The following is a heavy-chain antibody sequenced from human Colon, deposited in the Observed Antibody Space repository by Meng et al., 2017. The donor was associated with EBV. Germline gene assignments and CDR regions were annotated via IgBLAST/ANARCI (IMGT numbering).Heavy chain of an antibody. CDR1: GGSMSSGNAY. CDR3: ASFDHIPRRNYFDY. CDR2: IHHSGSA. V-gene: IGHV4-30-4*01. Sequence: VNRKELRPGPVRPSQTLSLTCTVSGGSMSSGNAYWSWIRQPPGKGLEWIGYIHHSGSAYFNPSLKSRVSISVDTSKNQFSLNLNSMTAADTAVYYCASFDHIPRRNYFDYWGQGTLVTVSS. D-gene: IGHD2-21*01. J-gene: IGHJ4*02.